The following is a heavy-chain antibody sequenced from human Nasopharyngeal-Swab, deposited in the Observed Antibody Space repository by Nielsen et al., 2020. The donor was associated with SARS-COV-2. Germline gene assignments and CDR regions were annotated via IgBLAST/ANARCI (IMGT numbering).Heavy chain of an antibody. CDR3: ARDSRRYCSSTSCYMGNWFDP. Sequence: WIRQPPGKGLEWVAVISYDGSNKYYAGSVKGRFTISRDNSENTLYLQVNSLRTEDTAVYYCARDSRRYCSSTSCYMGNWFDPWGQGTLVTVSS. J-gene: IGHJ5*02. V-gene: IGHV3-30*03. D-gene: IGHD2-2*02. CDR2: ISYDGSNK.